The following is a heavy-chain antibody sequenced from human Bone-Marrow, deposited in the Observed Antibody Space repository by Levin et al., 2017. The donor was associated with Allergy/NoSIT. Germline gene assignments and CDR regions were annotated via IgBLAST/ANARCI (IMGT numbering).Heavy chain of an antibody. CDR3: ARSPSMAYFDY. CDR1: GDSMNSGAYY. Sequence: SETLSLTCSVSGDSMNSGAYYWSWIRQHPGKGLEWIGYISNTGGAYYSPSLKSRVSILIDTSKKHFSLKLRSVTAADTAIYYCARSPSMAYFDYWSKGTLVTVSS. D-gene: IGHD3-16*01. V-gene: IGHV4-31*02. J-gene: IGHJ4*02. CDR2: ISNTGGA.